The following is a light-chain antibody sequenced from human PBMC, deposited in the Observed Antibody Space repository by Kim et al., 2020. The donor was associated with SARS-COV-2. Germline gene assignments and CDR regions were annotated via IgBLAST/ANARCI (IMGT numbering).Light chain of an antibody. CDR1: QSVSSY. Sequence: SLSPGKRATLSCRASQSVSSYLAWYQQKPGQAPRLLIYDASNRATGIPARFSGSGSGTDFTLTISSLEPEDFAVYYCQQRSDWPPTFGQGTKVDI. CDR3: QQRSDWPPT. J-gene: IGKJ1*01. CDR2: DAS. V-gene: IGKV3-11*01.